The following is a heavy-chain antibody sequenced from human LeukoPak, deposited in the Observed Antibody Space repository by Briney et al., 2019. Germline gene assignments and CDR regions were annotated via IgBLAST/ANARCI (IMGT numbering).Heavy chain of an antibody. V-gene: IGHV3-48*03. CDR2: ISSSGSTK. D-gene: IGHD6-13*01. J-gene: IGHJ4*02. Sequence: GGSLRLSCAASGFTFSSYEMNWVRQAPGKGLEWVSYISSSGSTKYYADSVKGRLTISRDNALNSLYLQMSSLRAEDTAVYYCATLRPRQQLVVDHWGQGTLVTVSS. CDR1: GFTFSSYE. CDR3: ATLRPRQQLVVDH.